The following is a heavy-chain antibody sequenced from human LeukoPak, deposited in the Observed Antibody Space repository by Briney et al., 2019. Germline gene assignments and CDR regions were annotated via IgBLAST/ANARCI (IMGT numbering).Heavy chain of an antibody. CDR1: GYTFTSYA. CDR3: ARGVGPTTAQSTFDY. CDR2: ISAYNGNT. V-gene: IGHV1-18*01. D-gene: IGHD1-26*01. Sequence: ASVKVSCKASGYTFTSYAISWVRQAPGQGLEWMGWISAYNGNTNYAQKLQGRVTMTTDTSTSTAYMELRSLRSDDTAVYYCARGVGPTTAQSTFDYWGQGALVTVSS. J-gene: IGHJ4*02.